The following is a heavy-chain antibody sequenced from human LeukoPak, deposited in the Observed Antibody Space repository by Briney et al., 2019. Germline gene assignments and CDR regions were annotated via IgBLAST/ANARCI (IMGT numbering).Heavy chain of an antibody. CDR2: IWYDGSNK. CDR3: AKRNSSGWAPFWY. V-gene: IGHV3-33*06. Sequence: PGGSLRLSCAASGFTFSSYGMHWVRQAPGKGLEWVAVIWYDGSNKYYADSVKGRFTISRDNSKNTLYLQMNSLRAEDTAIYYCAKRNSSGWAPFWYWGQGTLVTVSS. J-gene: IGHJ4*02. CDR1: GFTFSSYG. D-gene: IGHD6-19*01.